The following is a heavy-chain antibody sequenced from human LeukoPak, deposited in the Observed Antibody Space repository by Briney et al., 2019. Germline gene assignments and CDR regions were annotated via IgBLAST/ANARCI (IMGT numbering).Heavy chain of an antibody. CDR2: IYYSGST. CDR3: ARTGSSGYYRPFDY. J-gene: IGHJ4*02. Sequence: SETLSLTCTVSGGSISSGGYYWSWIRQHPGKGLEWVGYIYYSGSTYYNPSLKSRVTISVDTSKNQFSLKLSSVTAADTAVYYCARTGSSGYYRPFDYWGQGTLVTVSS. V-gene: IGHV4-31*03. D-gene: IGHD3-22*01. CDR1: GGSISSGGYY.